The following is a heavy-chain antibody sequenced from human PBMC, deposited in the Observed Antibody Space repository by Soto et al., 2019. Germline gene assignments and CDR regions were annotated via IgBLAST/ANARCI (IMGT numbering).Heavy chain of an antibody. D-gene: IGHD1-1*01. CDR1: NYTFTSYG. CDR3: APGGLNWEGGVFDF. Sequence: ASVKVSCKASNYTFTSYGISWVRQAPGQGLEWMGWISVYYGNTNYAQKFQDRVTMTTDTSTSTAYLELRSLTSDNTAVYYCAPGGLNWEGGVFDFWGQGTLVTVSS. CDR2: ISVYYGNT. J-gene: IGHJ4*02. V-gene: IGHV1-18*04.